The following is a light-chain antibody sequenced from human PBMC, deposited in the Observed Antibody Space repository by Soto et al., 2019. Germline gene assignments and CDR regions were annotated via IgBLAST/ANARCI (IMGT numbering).Light chain of an antibody. V-gene: IGLV2-14*01. J-gene: IGLJ3*02. CDR3: FSYTTSSTLV. Sequence: QSALPQPASVSGSPGQSITISCTGTSSDVGGYNYVSWYQQHPAKAPKLMIYEVSNRPSGVSHPFSGSKSGNTASLTISGLQAEDEADYYCFSYTTSSTLVFGGGTKVTVL. CDR2: EVS. CDR1: SSDVGGYNY.